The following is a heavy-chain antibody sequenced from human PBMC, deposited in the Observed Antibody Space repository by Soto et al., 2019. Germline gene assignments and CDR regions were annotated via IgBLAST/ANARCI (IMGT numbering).Heavy chain of an antibody. CDR3: AKGPRATHYYYDSCGYYEVDY. CDR1: GLTFSSYA. Sequence: HPGGSLRRSCAASGLTFSSYAMSWVRQAPGKGLEWVSAISGSGGSTYYADSVKGRFTISRDNSKNTLYLQMNSLRAEDTAVYYCAKGPRATHYYYDSCGYYEVDYWGHGPMVTVSS. CDR2: ISGSGGST. D-gene: IGHD3-22*01. J-gene: IGHJ4*01. V-gene: IGHV3-23*01.